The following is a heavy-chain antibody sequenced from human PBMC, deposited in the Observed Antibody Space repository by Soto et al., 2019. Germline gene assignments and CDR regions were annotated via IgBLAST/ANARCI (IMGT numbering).Heavy chain of an antibody. CDR2: ISSSGSTI. Sequence: VGSLRLSCVSSVFTFSSYEMNCVRQAPGKGLEWVSYISSSGSTIYYADSVKGRFTISRDNAKNSLYLQMNSLRAEDTAVYYCARDSLGSLDYLGQGTLGIVSS. CDR1: VFTFSSYE. D-gene: IGHD2-15*01. V-gene: IGHV3-48*03. CDR3: ARDSLGSLDY. J-gene: IGHJ4*02.